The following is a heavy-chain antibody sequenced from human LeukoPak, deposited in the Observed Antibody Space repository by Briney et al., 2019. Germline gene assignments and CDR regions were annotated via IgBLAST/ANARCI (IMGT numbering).Heavy chain of an antibody. J-gene: IGHJ5*02. CDR2: IASYNGNT. CDR3: ARGSNYYGSGNYYAFDP. V-gene: IGHV1-18*01. Sequence: ASVKVSCKASGYTFTSYSINWVRQAPGQGLEWMGWIASYNGNTNYAHKLQGRVTMTTDTSTSTAYMELRSLRSDDTAVYYCARGSNYYGSGNYYAFDPWGQGTLVTVSS. D-gene: IGHD3-10*01. CDR1: GYTFTSYS.